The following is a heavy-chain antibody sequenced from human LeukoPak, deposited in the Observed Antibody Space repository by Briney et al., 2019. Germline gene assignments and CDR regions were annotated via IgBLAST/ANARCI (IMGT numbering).Heavy chain of an antibody. Sequence: PGGSLRLSCAASGFTFSSYAMSWVRQAPGKGLEWVSAISGSGVNTYYADSVKGRFTISRDNSKNTLYLQMSNLRAEDTALYYCAKPPGQVGYCSGGSCYQGNWFDPWGQGTLVTVSS. CDR2: ISGSGVNT. V-gene: IGHV3-23*01. J-gene: IGHJ5*02. CDR1: GFTFSSYA. CDR3: AKPPGQVGYCSGGSCYQGNWFDP. D-gene: IGHD2-15*01.